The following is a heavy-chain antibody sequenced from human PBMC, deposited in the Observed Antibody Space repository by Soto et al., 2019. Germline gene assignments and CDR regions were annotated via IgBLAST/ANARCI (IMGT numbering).Heavy chain of an antibody. CDR2: IYYSGST. D-gene: IGHD5-18*01. V-gene: IGHV4-59*07. Sequence: SDTLSLTSTVSGGSISSYYWSWIRQPPGKGLEWIGYIYYSGSTNYNPSLKSRVTISVDTSKNQFSLKLSPVTAADTAVYYCARVTGRYFDYWGQGTLVTVSS. CDR3: ARVTGRYFDY. CDR1: GGSISSYY. J-gene: IGHJ4*02.